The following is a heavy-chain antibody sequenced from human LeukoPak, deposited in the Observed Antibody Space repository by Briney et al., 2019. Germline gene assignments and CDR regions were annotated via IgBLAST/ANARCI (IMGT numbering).Heavy chain of an antibody. Sequence: PSETLSLTCTVSGGSISSYYWSWLRQPPGKGLEWLGYIYYSGSTNYNPSLKSRVTISVDTSKNQFSLKLSSVTAADTAVYYCARDSKGSSALDYWGQGTLVTVSS. CDR3: ARDSKGSSALDY. D-gene: IGHD6-6*01. V-gene: IGHV4-59*01. CDR1: GGSISSYY. J-gene: IGHJ4*02. CDR2: IYYSGST.